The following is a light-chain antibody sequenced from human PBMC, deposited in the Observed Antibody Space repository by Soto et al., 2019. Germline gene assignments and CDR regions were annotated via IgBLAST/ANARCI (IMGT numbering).Light chain of an antibody. CDR2: GAS. V-gene: IGKV3-15*01. J-gene: IGKJ1*01. Sequence: EIVMTQSPATLSVSPGERATLSCRASQSVSSNLAWYQQKPGQAPRLLIYGASTRATGIPARFSGSGSGTEFTLTISSLQSEDSAVYYCQQYNIWPPWTFGQGTKVEIK. CDR1: QSVSSN. CDR3: QQYNIWPPWT.